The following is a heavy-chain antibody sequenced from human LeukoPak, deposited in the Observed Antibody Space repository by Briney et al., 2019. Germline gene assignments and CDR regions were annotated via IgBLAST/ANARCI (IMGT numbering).Heavy chain of an antibody. J-gene: IGHJ4*02. Sequence: QPGGSLRLSCAASGFTVSSKYMSWVRQAPGKGLEWVSVIFNGGSTYYADSVKGRFTISTDNSKNMLYLQMNSLRAEDTAVYYCARGLVASGSYYNFFDYWAQGTLVTVSS. CDR1: GFTVSSKY. CDR2: IFNGGST. V-gene: IGHV3-66*01. CDR3: ARGLVASGSYYNFFDY. D-gene: IGHD3-10*01.